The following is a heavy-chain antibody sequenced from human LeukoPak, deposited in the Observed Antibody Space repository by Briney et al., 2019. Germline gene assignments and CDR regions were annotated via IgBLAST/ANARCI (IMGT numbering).Heavy chain of an antibody. J-gene: IGHJ4*02. CDR2: ISSSSSYI. CDR1: GFTFSSYS. D-gene: IGHD2/OR15-2a*01. Sequence: GGSLRLSCAASGFTFSSYSMNWVRQAPGKGLEWVSSISSSSSYIYYADSVKGRFTISRDNAENSLYLQMNSLRAEDTAVYYCARDLSMVSPPFDYWGQGTLVTVSS. CDR3: ARDLSMVSPPFDY. V-gene: IGHV3-21*01.